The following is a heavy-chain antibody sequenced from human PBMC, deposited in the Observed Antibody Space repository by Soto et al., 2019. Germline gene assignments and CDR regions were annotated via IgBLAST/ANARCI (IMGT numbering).Heavy chain of an antibody. CDR3: AREINYSKYPRVIDY. D-gene: IGHD1-7*01. Sequence: QVQLVDSGGGLVKPGGSLRLSCAASGFTFDNYYMSWIRQAPGKGLEWVSYISSSDRTTYYADSLKGRFTISRDNAKNSLYLQMNSLRAEDTAVYYCAREINYSKYPRVIDYWGQGTLVTVSS. V-gene: IGHV3-11*01. J-gene: IGHJ4*02. CDR1: GFTFDNYY. CDR2: ISSSDRTT.